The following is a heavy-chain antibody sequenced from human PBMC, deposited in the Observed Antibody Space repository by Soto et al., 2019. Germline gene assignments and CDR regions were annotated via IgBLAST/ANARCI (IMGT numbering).Heavy chain of an antibody. J-gene: IGHJ6*02. CDR1: GFTFSSYG. CDR2: IWYDGSNK. V-gene: IGHV3-33*01. CDR3: PRDLVYYDFWIVHGYAMDV. D-gene: IGHD3-3*01. Sequence: GRSGRLSCAASGFTFSSYGMHWVRQAPGKGLEWVAVIWYDGSNKYYADSVKGRFTISRDNSKNTLYLQMNSLRAEDTAVYYFPRDLVYYDFWIVHGYAMDVWGEWPTVPVS.